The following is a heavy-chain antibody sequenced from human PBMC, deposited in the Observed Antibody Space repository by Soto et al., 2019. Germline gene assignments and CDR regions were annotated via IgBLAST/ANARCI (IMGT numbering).Heavy chain of an antibody. CDR2: IDWDDDK. V-gene: IGHV2-70*11. J-gene: IGHJ6*03. CDR3: ARTSGIAVAGSYYYYMDV. D-gene: IGHD6-19*01. Sequence: GSGPTLVNPTQTLTLTCTFSGFSLSTSGMCVSWIRQPPGKALEWLARIDWDDDKYYSTSLKTRLTTSKDTSKNQVVLTMTNMDPVDTATYYCARTSGIAVAGSYYYYMDVWGKGTTVTVSS. CDR1: GFSLSTSGMC.